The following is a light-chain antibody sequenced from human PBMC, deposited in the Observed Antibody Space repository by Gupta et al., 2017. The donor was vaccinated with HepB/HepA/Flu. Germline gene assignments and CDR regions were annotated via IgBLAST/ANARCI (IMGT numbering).Light chain of an antibody. CDR3: SSYTSSSTYV. CDR1: SSDVGGYNY. V-gene: IGLV2-14*01. CDR2: DVS. J-gene: IGLJ1*01. Sequence: QSALTQPASVSGSPGQSITISCTGTSSDVGGYNYVSWYQQHPGKAPKLMIYDVSNRPSGVSTLFSGSKSGNTASLTISGLQAEDEADYYCSSYTSSSTYVFGTGTKVTVL.